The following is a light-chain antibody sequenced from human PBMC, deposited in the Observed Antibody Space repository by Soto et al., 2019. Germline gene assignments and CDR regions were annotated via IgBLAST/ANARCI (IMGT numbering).Light chain of an antibody. J-gene: IGLJ1*01. Sequence: QSVLTQPASVSGSPGQSITISRTGTSSDVGGYNYVSWYQQHPGKAPKLMIYEVSNRPSGVSNRFSGSKSGNTASLTISGLQAEDEADYYCSSYTSSSTRLYVFGTGTKVTVL. CDR1: SSDVGGYNY. CDR3: SSYTSSSTRLYV. CDR2: EVS. V-gene: IGLV2-14*01.